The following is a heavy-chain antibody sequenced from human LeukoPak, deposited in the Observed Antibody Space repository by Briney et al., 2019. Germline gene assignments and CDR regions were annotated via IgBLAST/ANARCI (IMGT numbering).Heavy chain of an antibody. J-gene: IGHJ3*02. V-gene: IGHV4-59*01. CDR1: GGSISGYY. CDR2: IYYSGST. Sequence: SETLSLTRTVSGGSISGYYWSWIRQPPGKGLEWIGYIYYSGSTKYNTSLKSRVTISVDTSKNHFSLKLSSVTAADTAVYYCARGGLENGYHSNDGFDIWGQGTMVTVSS. D-gene: IGHD3-22*01. CDR3: ARGGLENGYHSNDGFDI.